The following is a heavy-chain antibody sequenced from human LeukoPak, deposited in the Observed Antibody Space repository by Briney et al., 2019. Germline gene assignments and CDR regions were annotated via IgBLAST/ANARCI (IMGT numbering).Heavy chain of an antibody. Sequence: SVKVSCKASGGTFISSYAFSWVRQAPGQGLEWMGGIILMPRTTNYAQKFQGRVKITADDSTRTVYMEMSSLRSEDTAVYFCARDRGHDADGIAAAGSMRDDAFDIWGQGTMVTVSS. J-gene: IGHJ3*02. CDR3: ARDRGHDADGIAAAGSMRDDAFDI. CDR1: GGTFISSYA. V-gene: IGHV1-69*13. D-gene: IGHD6-13*01. CDR2: IILMPRTT.